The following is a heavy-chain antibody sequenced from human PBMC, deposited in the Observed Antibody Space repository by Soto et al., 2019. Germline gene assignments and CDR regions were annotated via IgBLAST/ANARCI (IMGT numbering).Heavy chain of an antibody. D-gene: IGHD2-15*01. V-gene: IGHV4-34*01. CDR3: ARGRPTFVVVVAYYYYYGMDV. Sequence: ETLSLTCAVYGGSFSGYYWSWIRQRPGKGLEWIGEINHSGSTNYNPSLKSRVTISVDTSKNQFSLKLSSVTAADTAVYYCARGRPTFVVVVAYYYYYGMDVWGQGTTVTVSS. J-gene: IGHJ6*02. CDR1: GGSFSGYY. CDR2: INHSGST.